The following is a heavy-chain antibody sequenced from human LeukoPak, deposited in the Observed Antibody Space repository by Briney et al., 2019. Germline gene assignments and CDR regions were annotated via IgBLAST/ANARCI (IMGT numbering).Heavy chain of an antibody. CDR3: ARSLWPEDY. CDR1: GFAFSSYW. J-gene: IGHJ4*02. Sequence: GGSLRLSCAASGFAFSSYWASWVREAPGKRLGWGANIDQDGSSQNYVDSVRGRFTISRDNAKNSVYLQMNSLRAEETAVYYCARSLWPEDYWGPGILVTVSS. D-gene: IGHD3-10*01. CDR2: IDQDGSSQ. V-gene: IGHV3-7*01.